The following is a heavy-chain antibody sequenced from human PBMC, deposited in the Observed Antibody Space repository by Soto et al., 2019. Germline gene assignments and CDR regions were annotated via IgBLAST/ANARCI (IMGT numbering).Heavy chain of an antibody. J-gene: IGHJ4*02. V-gene: IGHV3-11*01. CDR2: ISSTGTTI. D-gene: IGHD3-10*01. CDR3: SSDLQFVDLHYYFDS. Sequence: GSLRLSCETPGFTFGDYYMSWIRQAPGRGLEWVSVISSTGTTIYYADSVKGRFTITRDNVRSTLFLMMNNLRSEDTAVYYCSSDLQFVDLHYYFDSWGQGTLVTVSS. CDR1: GFTFGDYY.